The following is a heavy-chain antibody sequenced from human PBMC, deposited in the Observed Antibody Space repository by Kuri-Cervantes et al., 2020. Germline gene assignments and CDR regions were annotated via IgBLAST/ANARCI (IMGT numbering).Heavy chain of an antibody. J-gene: IGHJ4*02. CDR2: IIPSFGTA. CDR3: ARAPRGYSSSWFDY. V-gene: IGHV1-69*13. Sequence: SVKVSCKASGGTFSSYAISWVRQAPGQGLEWMGGIIPSFGTANYAQKFQGRVTITADESTSTAYMELSSLRSEDTAVYYCARAPRGYSSSWFDYWGQGTLVTVSS. D-gene: IGHD6-13*01. CDR1: GGTFSSYA.